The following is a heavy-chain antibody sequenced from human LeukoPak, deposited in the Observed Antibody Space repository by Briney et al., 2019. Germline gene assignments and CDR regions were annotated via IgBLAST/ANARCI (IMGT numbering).Heavy chain of an antibody. CDR3: ARHPFYGDYTGWYFDL. CDR2: ICYSGST. CDR1: GFTFSSDA. V-gene: IGHV4-59*08. D-gene: IGHD4-17*01. J-gene: IGHJ2*01. Sequence: GSLRLSCAASGFTFSSDAMSWIRQPPGKGLEWIGYICYSGSTNYNPSLKSRVTISVDTSKNQFSLKLSSVTAADTAVYYCARHPFYGDYTGWYFDLWGRGTLVTVSS.